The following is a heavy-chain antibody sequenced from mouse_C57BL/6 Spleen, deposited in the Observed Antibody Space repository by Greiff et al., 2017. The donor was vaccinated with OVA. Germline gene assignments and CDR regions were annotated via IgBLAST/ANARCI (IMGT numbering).Heavy chain of an antibody. V-gene: IGHV2-3*01. CDR3: AKHRMDDGNFWFAY. CDR2: IWGDGST. D-gene: IGHD2-3*01. CDR1: GFSLTSYG. J-gene: IGHJ3*01. Sequence: QVQLQQSGPGLVAPSQSLSITCTVSGFSLTSYGVSWVRQPPGKGLEWLGVIWGDGSTNYHSALISRLSISKDNSKSQVFLKLNSLQTDDTATYYCAKHRMDDGNFWFAYWGQGTLVTVSA.